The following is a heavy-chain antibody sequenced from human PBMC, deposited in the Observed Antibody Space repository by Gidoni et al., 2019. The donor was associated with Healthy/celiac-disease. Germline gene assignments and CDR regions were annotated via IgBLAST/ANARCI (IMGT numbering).Heavy chain of an antibody. V-gene: IGHV3-23*01. D-gene: IGHD2-2*03. J-gene: IGHJ3*02. CDR2: ISGSGGST. CDR1: GFTFSSYA. Sequence: EVQLLESGGGLVQPGGSLRLSCAASGFTFSSYAMSWVRQAPGKGLAWVSAISGSGGSTYYADSVKGRFTISRDNSKNTLYLQMNSLRAEDTAVYYCAKGILGYCSSTSCFNAFDIWGQGTMVTVSS. CDR3: AKGILGYCSSTSCFNAFDI.